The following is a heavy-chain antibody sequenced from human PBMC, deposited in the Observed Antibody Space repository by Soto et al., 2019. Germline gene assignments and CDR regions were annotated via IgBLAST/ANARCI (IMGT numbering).Heavy chain of an antibody. CDR2: INPSGGST. Sequence: ASVKVSCKASGYTFTSYYMHWVRQAPGQGLEWMGIINPSGGSTSYAQKFQGRVTMTRDTSTSTVYMELSSLRSEDTAVYYCARDNLADTAMDHYYYYMYVWGKGTTVTVSS. CDR3: ARDNLADTAMDHYYYYMYV. CDR1: GYTFTSYY. J-gene: IGHJ6*03. D-gene: IGHD5-18*01. V-gene: IGHV1-46*03.